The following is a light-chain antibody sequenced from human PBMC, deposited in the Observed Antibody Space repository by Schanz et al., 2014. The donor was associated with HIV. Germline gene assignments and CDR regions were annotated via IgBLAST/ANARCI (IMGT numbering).Light chain of an antibody. V-gene: IGLV2-8*01. CDR1: SSDVGGYNY. J-gene: IGLJ2*01. CDR2: EVN. Sequence: QSALTQPPSASGSPGQSVTISCTGTSSDVGGYNYVSWYQQHPGKAPKLMIYEVNQRPSGVPDRFSGSKSGTSATLGITGLQTGDEADYYCGTWDRSLSVVFGGGTKLT. CDR3: GTWDRSLSVV.